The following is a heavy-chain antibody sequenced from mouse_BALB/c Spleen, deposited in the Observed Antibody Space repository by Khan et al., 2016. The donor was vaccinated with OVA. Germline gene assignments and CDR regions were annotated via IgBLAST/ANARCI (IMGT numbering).Heavy chain of an antibody. V-gene: IGHV2-6-4*01. CDR1: GFSLSRYS. CDR3: AKEKYGNYVSLDY. D-gene: IGHD2-10*02. Sequence: QVQLKQSGPGLVAPSQSLSITCTVSGFSLSRYSVHWVRQPPGQGLEWLGMIWSGGSTDYNSALESRLSISKDNSKSQVFLKMNSLQTDDTAMYYCAKEKYGNYVSLDYWGQGTAVTVSS. CDR2: IWSGGST. J-gene: IGHJ4*01.